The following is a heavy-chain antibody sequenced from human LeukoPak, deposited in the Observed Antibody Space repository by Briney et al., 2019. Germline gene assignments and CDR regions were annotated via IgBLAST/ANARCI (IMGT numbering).Heavy chain of an antibody. CDR1: GGSIDSSSYY. CDR2: IYYSGST. V-gene: IGHV4-39*01. D-gene: IGHD4/OR15-4a*01. CDR3: SSSDYVYYFDY. J-gene: IGHJ4*02. Sequence: SSETLSLTCTVSGGSIDSSSYYWGWIRQPPGKGLEWIGSIYYSGSTYYNPPLKSRVTISVDTSKNQFSLKLSSVTAADTAVYYCSSSDYVYYFDYWGQGTLVTVSS.